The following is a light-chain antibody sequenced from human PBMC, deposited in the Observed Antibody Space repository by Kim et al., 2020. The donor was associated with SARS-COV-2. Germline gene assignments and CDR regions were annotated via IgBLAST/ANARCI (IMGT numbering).Light chain of an antibody. Sequence: SATVGDRVTITGRVSQSVSTWLAWYQQIPVRAHKLLVYQASTLQNDVPSRFSGTGSGTEFTLTISGLQPDDIATYYCQQYQNYPYTFGQGTKLEI. V-gene: IGKV1-5*03. J-gene: IGKJ2*01. CDR1: QSVSTW. CDR3: QQYQNYPYT. CDR2: QAS.